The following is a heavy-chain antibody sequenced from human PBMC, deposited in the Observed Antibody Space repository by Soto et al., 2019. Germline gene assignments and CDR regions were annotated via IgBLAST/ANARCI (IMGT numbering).Heavy chain of an antibody. CDR1: GFTFSSYA. V-gene: IGHV3-23*01. Sequence: DVQLLESGGGLVQPGGSLRLSCGASGFTFSSYAMSWVRQAPGKGLEWVSAISGSGGSTYYADSVKGRFTISRDNSKNTLYMLRNRLRAEDTAVYYYAKELYDYVWRSYPEGDAFDIWGQGTIVTVSS. CDR3: AKELYDYVWRSYPEGDAFDI. D-gene: IGHD3-16*02. CDR2: ISGSGGST. J-gene: IGHJ3*02.